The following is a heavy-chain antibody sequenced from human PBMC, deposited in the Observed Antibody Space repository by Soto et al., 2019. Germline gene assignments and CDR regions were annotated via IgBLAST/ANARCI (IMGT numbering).Heavy chain of an antibody. V-gene: IGHV1-2*02. J-gene: IGHJ5*02. CDR2: INPNSGGT. CDR1: GYTFTGYY. CDR3: AREVAAAGTGGSAP. D-gene: IGHD6-13*01. Sequence: QVQLVQSGAEVKKPGASVKVSCKASGYTFTGYYMHWVRQAPGQGLEWMGWINPNSGGTNYAQKFQGRVTMTRDTSMGPAYRGLSRRRLDETPVYYWAREVAAAGTGGSAPGGKGPLAPFSS.